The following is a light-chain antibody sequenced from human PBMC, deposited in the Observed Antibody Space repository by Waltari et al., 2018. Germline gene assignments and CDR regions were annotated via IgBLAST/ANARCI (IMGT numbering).Light chain of an antibody. J-gene: IGLJ2*01. V-gene: IGLV3-1*01. CDR1: KLEDKH. CDR2: QDN. CDR3: QVWDNSSDHVV. Sequence: SYELTQPPSVSVSPGQTASITCSGDKLEDKHVCWYQQKPGQSPVLVIYQDNKRPSGLPERYSGSNSGNTATLSISRVEAGDEADYYCQVWDNSSDHVVFGGGTTVTVL.